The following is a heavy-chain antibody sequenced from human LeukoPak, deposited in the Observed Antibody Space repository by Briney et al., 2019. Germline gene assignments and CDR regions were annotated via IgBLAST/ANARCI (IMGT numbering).Heavy chain of an antibody. CDR3: TAIREYCDSAGCYSPYFYYYMDV. V-gene: IGHV3-15*01. D-gene: IGHD2-15*01. CDR2: IKAKQDGGTT. J-gene: IGHJ6*03. Sequence: GGSLRLACAASGFTFGNAWMNWVRQAPGKGLEWVGRIKAKQDGGTTDYATPVKGRFTISRDDSRNTLYLQMNSLRTDDTAIYYCTAIREYCDSAGCYSPYFYYYMDVWGKGTTVAVSS. CDR1: GFTFGNAW.